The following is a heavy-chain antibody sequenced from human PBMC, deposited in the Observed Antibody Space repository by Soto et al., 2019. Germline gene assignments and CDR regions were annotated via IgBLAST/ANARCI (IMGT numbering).Heavy chain of an antibody. CDR1: GFTFSDYY. J-gene: IGHJ4*02. Sequence: QVQLVESGGGLVKPGGSLRLSCAASGFTFSDYYMSWIRQAPGKGLEWVSNISSSGSTIYYADSVKGRFTISRDNAKNSLYLQMNSLRAEDTAVYYCASASYYDFWSGYYNSYFDYWGQGTLVTVSS. V-gene: IGHV3-11*01. CDR2: ISSSGSTI. D-gene: IGHD3-3*01. CDR3: ASASYYDFWSGYYNSYFDY.